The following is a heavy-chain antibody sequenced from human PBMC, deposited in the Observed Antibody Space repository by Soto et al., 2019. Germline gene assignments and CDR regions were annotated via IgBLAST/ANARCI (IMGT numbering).Heavy chain of an antibody. Sequence: GGSLRLSCAASGFTFSSYSMNWVRQAPGKGLEWVSSISSSSSYIYYADSVKGRFTISRDNAKNSLYLQMNSLRAEDTAVYYCARVYCSSTSCFRGYYYGMDVWGQGTTVTVS. J-gene: IGHJ6*02. D-gene: IGHD2-2*01. CDR1: GFTFSSYS. CDR2: ISSSSSYI. CDR3: ARVYCSSTSCFRGYYYGMDV. V-gene: IGHV3-21*01.